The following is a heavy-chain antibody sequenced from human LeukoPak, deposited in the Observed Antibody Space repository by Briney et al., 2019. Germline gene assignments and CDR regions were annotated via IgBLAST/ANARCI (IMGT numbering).Heavy chain of an antibody. CDR1: GFTFSSYA. V-gene: IGHV3-23*01. D-gene: IGHD6-13*01. CDR3: AKGWAGSSWYFFFDY. J-gene: IGHJ4*02. Sequence: GGSLRLSCAASGFTFSSYAMSWVRQAPGKGLEWVSGISGTGDSTYYADSVKGRFTISRDNSKNTLSLQMNSLRAEDTAVYYCAKGWAGSSWYFFFDYWGQGTLVTVSS. CDR2: ISGTGDST.